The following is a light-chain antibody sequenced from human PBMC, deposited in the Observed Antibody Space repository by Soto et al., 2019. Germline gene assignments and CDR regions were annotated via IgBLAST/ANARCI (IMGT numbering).Light chain of an antibody. J-gene: IGLJ1*01. Sequence: QPVLTQPPSASGTPGQRVTISCSGSSSNIGSGVVNWYQQLPGTTPKLLIYSNTHRPSGVPDRFSGSKSGTSASLAISGLQSEDEADYYCAAWDDSLNGPVFGTGTKLTVL. CDR3: AAWDDSLNGPV. CDR2: SNT. V-gene: IGLV1-44*01. CDR1: SSNIGSGV.